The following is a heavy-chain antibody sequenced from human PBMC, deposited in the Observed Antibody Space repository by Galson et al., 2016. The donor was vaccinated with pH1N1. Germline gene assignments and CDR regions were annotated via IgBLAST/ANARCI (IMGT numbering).Heavy chain of an antibody. CDR2: FDPEDGET. CDR3: ATVIAAGYGMDV. V-gene: IGHV1-24*01. J-gene: IGHJ6*02. Sequence: SVKVFCKVSGYTLTELSMHWVRQAPGKGLEWMGGFDPEDGETIYAQKFQGRVTMTEDTSTDTAYMELSSLRSEDTAVYYCATVIAAGYGMDVWGQGTTVTVSS. CDR1: GYTLTELS. D-gene: IGHD6-13*01.